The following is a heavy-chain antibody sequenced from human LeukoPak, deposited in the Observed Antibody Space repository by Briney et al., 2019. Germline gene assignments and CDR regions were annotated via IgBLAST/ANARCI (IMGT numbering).Heavy chain of an antibody. CDR2: ISHSGST. CDR3: ARVRSSWPFDC. D-gene: IGHD6-13*01. Sequence: TSETLSLTCAVYGGSFSGYYWSWIRRPPGKGLEWIGEISHSGSTNYNPSLKSRVTISVDTSKNQFSLKLSSVTAADTAVYYCARVRSSWPFDCWGQGTLVTVSS. CDR1: GGSFSGYY. J-gene: IGHJ4*02. V-gene: IGHV4-34*01.